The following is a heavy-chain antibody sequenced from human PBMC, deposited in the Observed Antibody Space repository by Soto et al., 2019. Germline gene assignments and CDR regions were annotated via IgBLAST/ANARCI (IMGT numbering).Heavy chain of an antibody. V-gene: IGHV3-53*01. D-gene: IGHD1-26*01. CDR2: IYSGGST. J-gene: IGHJ4*02. CDR1: GFTVSSNY. CDR3: ARSGSYRSPFDY. Sequence: GGSLRLSCAASGFTVSSNYMSWVRQAPGKGLEWVSVIYSGGSTYYADSVKGRFTISRDNSKNTLYLQMNSLRAEDTAVYYCARSGSYRSPFDYWGQGTLVTVSS.